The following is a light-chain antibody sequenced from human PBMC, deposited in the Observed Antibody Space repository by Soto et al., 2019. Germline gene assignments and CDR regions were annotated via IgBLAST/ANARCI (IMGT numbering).Light chain of an antibody. CDR2: GAS. Sequence: EIVMTQSPATLSVSPGERATLSSRASQSVGSYLAWYQQKPGQAPRLLIYGASSRATGIPDRFSGSGSGTDFTLTISRLEPEDFAVYYCQQYGSSGLTFGGGTKVDIK. CDR3: QQYGSSGLT. CDR1: QSVGSY. V-gene: IGKV3-20*01. J-gene: IGKJ4*01.